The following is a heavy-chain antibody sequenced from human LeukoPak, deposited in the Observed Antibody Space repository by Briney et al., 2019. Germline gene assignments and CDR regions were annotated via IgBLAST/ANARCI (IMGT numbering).Heavy chain of an antibody. CDR3: AKDPVFSY. CDR1: GLIFDDYT. V-gene: IGHV3-23*01. D-gene: IGHD3-3*01. Sequence: GGSLRLSCAASGLIFDDYTMHWVRQAPGKGLEWVSGISASGSRTHYADSVKGRFTISRDNSKNTLYLQLNSLRAEDTAVYYCAKDPVFSYWGQGTLVTVSS. CDR2: ISASGSRT. J-gene: IGHJ4*02.